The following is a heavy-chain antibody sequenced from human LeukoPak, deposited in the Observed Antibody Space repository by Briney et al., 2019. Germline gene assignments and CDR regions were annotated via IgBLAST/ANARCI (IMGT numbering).Heavy chain of an antibody. CDR1: GFTFSTSA. V-gene: IGHV3-23*01. CDR3: AKGSF. CDR2: ISESGSST. J-gene: IGHJ4*02. D-gene: IGHD3-10*01. Sequence: GGSLRLSCVVSGFTFSTSAMSWVRQAPGKGLEWVSGISESGSSTYYADSVKGRFTSSRDNSKNTLYLQMNNLRAEDTAAYYCAKGSFWGQGTLVTVSS.